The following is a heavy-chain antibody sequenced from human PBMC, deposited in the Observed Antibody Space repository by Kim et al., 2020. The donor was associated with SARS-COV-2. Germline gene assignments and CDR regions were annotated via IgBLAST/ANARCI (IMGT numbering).Heavy chain of an antibody. CDR3: AKNYGDYDVDAFDL. V-gene: IGHV3-33*06. CDR1: GFTFSSYG. Sequence: GGSLRLSCAASGFTFSSYGMHWVRQAPGKGLEWVAVIWYDGSNKYYADTVKGRFTISRDNSKNTPYLQMNSLRAEDTAVYYCAKNYGDYDVDAFDLWGQGTMVTVSS. D-gene: IGHD4-17*01. CDR2: IWYDGSNK. J-gene: IGHJ3*01.